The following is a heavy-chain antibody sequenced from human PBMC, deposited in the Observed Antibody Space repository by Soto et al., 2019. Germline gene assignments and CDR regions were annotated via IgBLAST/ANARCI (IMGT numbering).Heavy chain of an antibody. CDR1: GYSFTSYW. J-gene: IGHJ6*02. D-gene: IGHD3-16*01. V-gene: IGHV5-10-1*01. Sequence: GESLKISCKGSGYSFTSYWISWVRQMPGKGLEWMGRIDPSDSYTNYSPSFQGHVTISADESISTAYLQWSSLKASDTAMYYCARRGGTNYYYGMDVWGQGTTVTAP. CDR2: IDPSDSYT. CDR3: ARRGGTNYYYGMDV.